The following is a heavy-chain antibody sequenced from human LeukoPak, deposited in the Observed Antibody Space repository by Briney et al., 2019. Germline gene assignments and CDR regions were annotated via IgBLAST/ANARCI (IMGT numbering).Heavy chain of an antibody. CDR3: ARDLVVPAARGGNWFDP. CDR2: IYYSGST. V-gene: IGHV4-30-4*01. J-gene: IGHJ5*02. D-gene: IGHD2-2*01. Sequence: SETLSLTCTVSGGSISSGDYYWSWIRQPPGKGLEWIGYIYYSGSTYYNPSLKSRVTISVDTSKNQFSLKLSSVTAADTAVYYRARDLVVPAARGGNWFDPWGQGTLVTVSS. CDR1: GGSISSGDYY.